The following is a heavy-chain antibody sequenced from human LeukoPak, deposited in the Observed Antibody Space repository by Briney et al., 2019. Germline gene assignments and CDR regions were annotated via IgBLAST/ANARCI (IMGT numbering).Heavy chain of an antibody. J-gene: IGHJ4*02. CDR1: GVSISSYY. CDR3: ARSYGDYFDY. V-gene: IGHV4-59*01. CDR2: IYYSGST. Sequence: PAETLSLTCTASGVSISSYYWSWLRQPPGKGLEWVGYIYYSGSTNYNPSLKSGVTISVEANKNQFSLKLSSVTAADTAVYYCARSYGDYFDYWVQGTLVTVSS. D-gene: IGHD4-17*01.